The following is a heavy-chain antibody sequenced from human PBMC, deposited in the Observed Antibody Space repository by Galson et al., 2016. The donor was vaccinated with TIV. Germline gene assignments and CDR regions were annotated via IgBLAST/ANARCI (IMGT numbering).Heavy chain of an antibody. Sequence: SVKVSCKASGYTFSHYHIHWVRQVPGQGLEWMGRINPNNGGTHFAQKFQGRVTMTRDTSISTAYMDLRSLTSDDTGVYYCAGERGPGYCDSTSCYGYYGLDVWGQGTTVTVAS. CDR2: INPNNGGT. V-gene: IGHV1-2*05. CDR1: GYTFSHYH. J-gene: IGHJ6*02. CDR3: AGERGPGYCDSTSCYGYYGLDV. D-gene: IGHD2-2*03.